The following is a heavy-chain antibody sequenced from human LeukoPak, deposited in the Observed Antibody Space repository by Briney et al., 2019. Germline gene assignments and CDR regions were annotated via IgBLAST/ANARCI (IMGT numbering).Heavy chain of an antibody. V-gene: IGHV2-70*11. J-gene: IGHJ4*02. CDR2: IDWDDDK. CDR1: GFSLSTSGMC. D-gene: IGHD3-10*01. Sequence: RQSGPTLVNPTQTLTLTCTFSGFSLSTSGMCVSWIRQPPGKALEWLARIDWDDDKYYSTSLKTRLTISKDTSKNQVVLTMTNMDPVDTATYYCARTYGSGSYYVFDYWGQGTLVTVSS. CDR3: ARTYGSGSYYVFDY.